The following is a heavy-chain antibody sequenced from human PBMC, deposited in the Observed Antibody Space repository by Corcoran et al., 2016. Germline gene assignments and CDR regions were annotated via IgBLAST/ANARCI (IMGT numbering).Heavy chain of an antibody. J-gene: IGHJ5*02. D-gene: IGHD2-2*02. CDR1: GFTFSSYA. CDR3: AKLYCSSTSCDKGGRFDP. V-gene: IGHV3-23*01. Sequence: EVQLLESGGGLVQPGGSLRLSCAASGFTFSSYAMSWVRQAPGKGLEWVSAISGSGGSTYYADSVKGRFTISRDNSKNKLYLQMNSLRAEDTAVYYCAKLYCSSTSCDKGGRFDPWGQGILVTVSS. CDR2: ISGSGGST.